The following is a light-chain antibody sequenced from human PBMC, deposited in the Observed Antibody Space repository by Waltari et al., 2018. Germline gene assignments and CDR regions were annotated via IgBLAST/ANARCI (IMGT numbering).Light chain of an antibody. J-gene: IGKJ1*01. V-gene: IGKV3-11*01. CDR1: QSVSSY. CDR2: DAS. Sequence: EIVLTQSPAPLPFSPGERAPLSCRASQSVSSYLAWYQQKPGQAPKLLIYDASYRATGIPARFSGSGSGTDFTLTISSLESEDFAVYYCQWRNNWPWTFGQGTKVEI. CDR3: QWRNNWPWT.